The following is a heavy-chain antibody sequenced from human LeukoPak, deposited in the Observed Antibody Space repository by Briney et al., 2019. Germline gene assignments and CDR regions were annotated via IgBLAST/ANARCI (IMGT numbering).Heavy chain of an antibody. CDR1: GFIFSTYT. CDR2: ISSSSNDI. J-gene: IGHJ4*02. D-gene: IGHD1-14*01. Sequence: PGRSLRLSCAASGFIFSTYTMNWVRQAPGKGLEWASSISSSSNDIFYADSVKGRFTISRDNAKNSLYLQMNSLRDGDTAVYYCARDGRWTITTPGDYWGQGTLVTVSS. V-gene: IGHV3-48*02. CDR3: ARDGRWTITTPGDY.